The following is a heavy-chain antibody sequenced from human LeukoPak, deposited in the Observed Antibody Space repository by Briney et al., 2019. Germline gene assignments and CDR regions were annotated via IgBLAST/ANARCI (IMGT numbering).Heavy chain of an antibody. J-gene: IGHJ6*02. CDR3: ARHPLSSCMDV. V-gene: IGHV4-28*05. Sequence: PSETLSLTCGVSGYSISSGYWWGWIRQPPGKGLEWIGNIYYSGSIYYNPSLKSRVTMSVDTSKNQFSLKLSSVTAVDTAVYYCARHPLSSCMDVWGQGTTVTVSS. CDR1: GYSISSGYW. CDR2: IYYSGSI.